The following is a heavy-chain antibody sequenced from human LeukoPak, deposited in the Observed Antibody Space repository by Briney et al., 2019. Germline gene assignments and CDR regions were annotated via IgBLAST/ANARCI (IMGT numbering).Heavy chain of an antibody. CDR3: ARTVRGYDLLTGYAYYFDY. Sequence: ASVKVSCKASGYTFTTYGFSWVRQAPGQGLEWMGWISASNGNANYAQKFQDRLTMTTDTSTSTAYMELRSLRSDDTAVYYCARTVRGYDLLTGYAYYFDYWGQGTLVTVSS. CDR2: ISASNGNA. CDR1: GYTFTTYG. J-gene: IGHJ4*02. V-gene: IGHV1-18*01. D-gene: IGHD3-9*01.